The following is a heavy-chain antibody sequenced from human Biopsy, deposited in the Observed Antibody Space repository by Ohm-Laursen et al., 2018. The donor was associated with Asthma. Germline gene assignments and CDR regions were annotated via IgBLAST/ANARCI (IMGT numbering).Heavy chain of an antibody. D-gene: IGHD5/OR15-5a*01. V-gene: IGHV3-9*01. Sequence: SSLRLSCTASGFTFDDYAMHWVRQAPGKGLEWVSGVSWNSGSRVYAVSVKGRFTISRDNAQNSLYLHMNGLKPEDTAVYYCAKPLNTYNFYAYDVWGQGTTVVVSS. J-gene: IGHJ6*02. CDR1: GFTFDDYA. CDR3: AKPLNTYNFYAYDV. CDR2: VSWNSGSR.